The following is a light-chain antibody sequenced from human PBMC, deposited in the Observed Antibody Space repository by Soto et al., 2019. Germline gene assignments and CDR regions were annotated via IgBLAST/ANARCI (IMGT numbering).Light chain of an antibody. CDR3: AAWDDSLSGWV. CDR2: SND. V-gene: IGLV1-44*01. Sequence: QSVLTQPPSASGTPGQRVTISCSGSSSNIGSNTVNWYQQLPGTAPKLLIYSNDQRPSGVPDRFSGFKSGTSVSLAISGLQSEDEADYYCAAWDDSLSGWVIGGGTKVTVL. CDR1: SSNIGSNT. J-gene: IGLJ3*02.